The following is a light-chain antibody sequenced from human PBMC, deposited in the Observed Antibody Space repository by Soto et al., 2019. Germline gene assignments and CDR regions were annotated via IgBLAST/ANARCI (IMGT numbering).Light chain of an antibody. CDR2: EVT. CDR1: SSDVGGHNY. V-gene: IGLV2-14*01. CDR3: SSYTSSTTLDVV. J-gene: IGLJ2*01. Sequence: SVLTQPASVSGSPGQSITISCTGTSSDVGGHNYVSWYQQHPGTAPKLMIYEVTNRPSGVSNRFSGSKSGNTASLTISGLQAEDEADYYCSSYTSSTTLDVVFGGGTKLT.